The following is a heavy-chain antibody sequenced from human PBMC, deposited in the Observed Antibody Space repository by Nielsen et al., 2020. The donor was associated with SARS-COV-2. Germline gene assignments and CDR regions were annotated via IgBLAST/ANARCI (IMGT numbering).Heavy chain of an antibody. CDR2: ISSSGSTI. CDR1: GFTFSSYE. V-gene: IGHV3-48*03. J-gene: IGHJ4*02. D-gene: IGHD1-26*01. Sequence: GGSLRLSCAASGFTFSSYEMNWVRQAPGKGLEWVSYISSSGSTIYYADSVKGRFTISRDNAKNSLYLQMNSLRAEDTAVYYCARDLGSGSYYWGQGTLVTVSS. CDR3: ARDLGSGSYY.